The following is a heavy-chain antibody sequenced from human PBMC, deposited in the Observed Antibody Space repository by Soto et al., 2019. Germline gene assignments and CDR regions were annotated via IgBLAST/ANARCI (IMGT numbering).Heavy chain of an antibody. Sequence: GGSLRLSCAASGFTFSSYGMHWVRQAPGKGLEWVAVISYDGSNKYYADSVKGRFTISRDNSKNTLYLQMNSLRAEDTAVYYCAKDLTAHYDILTGLDYWGQGTLVTVSS. CDR3: AKDLTAHYDILTGLDY. CDR1: GFTFSSYG. D-gene: IGHD3-9*01. CDR2: ISYDGSNK. J-gene: IGHJ4*02. V-gene: IGHV3-30*18.